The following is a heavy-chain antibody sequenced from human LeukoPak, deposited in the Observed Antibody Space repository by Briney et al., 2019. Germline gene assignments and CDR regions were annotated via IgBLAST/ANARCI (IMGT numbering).Heavy chain of an antibody. V-gene: IGHV3-9*01. CDR1: GFTFDDYA. Sequence: PGRSLRLSCAASGFTFDDYAMHWVRQAPGKGLEWVSGISWNSGSIGYADSVKGRFTISRDNAKNSLYLQMNSLRAEDTALYYCAKDIGYDILTGPDYWGQGTLVTVSS. D-gene: IGHD3-9*01. CDR3: AKDIGYDILTGPDY. CDR2: ISWNSGSI. J-gene: IGHJ4*02.